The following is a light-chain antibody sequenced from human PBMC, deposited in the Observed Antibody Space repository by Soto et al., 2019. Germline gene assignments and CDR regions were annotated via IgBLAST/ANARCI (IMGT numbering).Light chain of an antibody. CDR3: QSYDSTLSGRYV. Sequence: QSVLTQPPSVSGAPGQRVTISCTGSSSNIGADYDVHWYQQRPGTAPKLLIFGNINRPSGVPDRFSGSKSGTSASLAITGLQAEDEGDYYCQSYDSTLSGRYVFGTGTKLTVL. CDR2: GNI. J-gene: IGLJ1*01. CDR1: SSNIGADYD. V-gene: IGLV1-40*01.